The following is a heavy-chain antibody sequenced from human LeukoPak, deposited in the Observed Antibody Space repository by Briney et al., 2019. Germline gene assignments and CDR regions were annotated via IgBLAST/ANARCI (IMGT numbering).Heavy chain of an antibody. Sequence: SETLSLTCSVSGGSINNRNYYWGWVRQPPGKGLEWIGHIYFGGSTFYNPALKSRLTMSIDTSKDQFSLNINSLGAADTAVYYCAGVPVYFGKGYFDSWGRGTLVTVSS. V-gene: IGHV4-39*01. D-gene: IGHD2/OR15-2a*01. CDR1: GGSINNRNYY. J-gene: IGHJ4*02. CDR3: AGVPVYFGKGYFDS. CDR2: IYFGGST.